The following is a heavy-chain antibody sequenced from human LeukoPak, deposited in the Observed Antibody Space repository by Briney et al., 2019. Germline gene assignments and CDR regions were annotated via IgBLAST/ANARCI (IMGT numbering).Heavy chain of an antibody. Sequence: GRSLRLSCAASGFIFRTYGMHWVRQAPGKGLEWVAVISYDGSNKYYADSVKGRFTISRDNSKNTLYLQMNSLRAEDTAVYYCAPRREGLFDYWGQGTLVTVSS. D-gene: IGHD1-26*01. CDR3: APRREGLFDY. CDR2: ISYDGSNK. V-gene: IGHV3-30*03. CDR1: GFIFRTYG. J-gene: IGHJ4*02.